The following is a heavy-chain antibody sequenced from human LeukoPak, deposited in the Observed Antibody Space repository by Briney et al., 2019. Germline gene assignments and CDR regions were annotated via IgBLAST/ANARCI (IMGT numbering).Heavy chain of an antibody. CDR2: IYTSGST. V-gene: IGHV4-4*07. Sequence: SETLSLTCTVSGGSISSYYWSWIRQPAGKGLEWIGRIYTSGSTNYNPSLKSRVTMSVDTSKSQFSLKLSSVTAADTAVYYCARDSYYYDSSGYSIFDYWGQGTLVTVSS. J-gene: IGHJ4*02. CDR1: GGSISSYY. CDR3: ARDSYYYDSSGYSIFDY. D-gene: IGHD3-22*01.